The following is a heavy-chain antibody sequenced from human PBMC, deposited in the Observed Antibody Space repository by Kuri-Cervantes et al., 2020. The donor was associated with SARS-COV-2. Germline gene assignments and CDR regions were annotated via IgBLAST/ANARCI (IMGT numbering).Heavy chain of an antibody. CDR1: GFTFSSYS. V-gene: IGHV3-21*01. CDR2: ISSSSSYM. CDR3: ARAVVVTVMPFGY. J-gene: IGHJ4*02. Sequence: GGSLRLSCAASGFTFSSYSMNWVRQAPGKGLEWVSSISSSSSYMHYADSVKGRFTISRDNAKNSLYLQMNSLRAEDTAVYYCARAVVVTVMPFGYWGQGTLVTVSS. D-gene: IGHD2-21*02.